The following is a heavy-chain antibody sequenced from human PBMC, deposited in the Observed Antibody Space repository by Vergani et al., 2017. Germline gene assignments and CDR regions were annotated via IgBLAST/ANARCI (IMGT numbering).Heavy chain of an antibody. CDR1: GYTFTGYY. CDR2: IIPIFGTA. V-gene: IGHV1-69*01. Sequence: QVQLVQSGAEVKKPGASVKVSCKASGYTFTGYYMHWVRQAPGQGLEWMGGIIPIFGTANYAQKFQGRVTITADESTSTAYMELSSLRSEDTAVYYCARGGLGDDAFDIWGQGTTVTVSS. J-gene: IGHJ3*02. D-gene: IGHD3-16*01. CDR3: ARGGLGDDAFDI.